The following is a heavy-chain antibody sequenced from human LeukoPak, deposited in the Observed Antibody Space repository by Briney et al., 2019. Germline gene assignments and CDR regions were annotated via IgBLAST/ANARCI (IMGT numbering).Heavy chain of an antibody. CDR3: ASGDVYDSSGYLDY. J-gene: IGHJ4*02. CDR1: GFTFSTYG. Sequence: GGTLRLSCAASGFTFSTYGMSWVRQAPGKGLEWVSSISSSSSYIYYADSVKGRFTISRDNAKNSLYLQMNSLRAEDTAVYYCASGDVYDSSGYLDYWGQGTLVTVSS. CDR2: ISSSSSYI. V-gene: IGHV3-21*01. D-gene: IGHD3-22*01.